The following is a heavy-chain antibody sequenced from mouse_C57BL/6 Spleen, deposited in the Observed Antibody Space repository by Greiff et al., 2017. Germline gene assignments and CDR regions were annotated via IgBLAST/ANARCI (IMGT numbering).Heavy chain of an antibody. V-gene: IGHV1-26*01. CDR2: INPNNGGT. CDR1: GYTFTDYY. J-gene: IGHJ4*01. Sequence: EVQLQQSGPELVKPGASVKISCKASGYTFTDYYMNWVKQSHGKSLEWIGDINPNNGGTGYNQKFKGKATLTVDTSSSTAYMELRSLTSEDSAVYYCARWGPEDYAMDYWGQGTSVTVSS. CDR3: ARWGPEDYAMDY.